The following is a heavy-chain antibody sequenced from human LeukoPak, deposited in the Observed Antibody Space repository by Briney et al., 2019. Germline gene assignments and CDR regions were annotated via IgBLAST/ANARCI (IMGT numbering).Heavy chain of an antibody. CDR3: ATAPYYYYMDV. CDR2: IYYPGST. J-gene: IGHJ6*03. Sequence: SETLSLTCTVSGGSISSYYWRWLRQPPGKGLEWIGYIYYPGSTNYNPSLKSRVTISVDTSKNQFSLKLSSVTAADTAVYYCATAPYYYYMDVWGKGTTVTVSS. V-gene: IGHV4-59*08. CDR1: GGSISSYY.